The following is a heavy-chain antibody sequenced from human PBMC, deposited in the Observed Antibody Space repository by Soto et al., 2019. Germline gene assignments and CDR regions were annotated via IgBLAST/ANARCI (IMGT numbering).Heavy chain of an antibody. CDR1: GYSFTNYG. CDR3: ARGSIAAAGYYYYGMDV. V-gene: IGHV1-18*01. CDR2: TSAYNGNT. Sequence: QVQLVQSGAEVKQPGASVKVSCKASGYSFTNYGISWVRQAPGQGLEWMGWTSAYNGNTNYAQKLQGRVTMTTDTSTSTAYMELRSLRSDDTAVYYCARGSIAAAGYYYYGMDVWGQGTTVTVSS. J-gene: IGHJ6*02. D-gene: IGHD6-25*01.